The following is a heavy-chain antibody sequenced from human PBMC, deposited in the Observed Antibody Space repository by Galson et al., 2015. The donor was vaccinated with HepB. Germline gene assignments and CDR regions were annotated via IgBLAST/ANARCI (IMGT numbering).Heavy chain of an antibody. D-gene: IGHD5-18*01. J-gene: IGHJ6*03. CDR2: IKSKTDGGTT. Sequence: SLRLSCAASGFTFSNAWMSWVRQAPGKGLEWVGRIKSKTDGGTTDYAAPVKGRFTISRDDSKNTLYLQMNSLKTEDTAVYYCTTDLRGYSYGLTAHIYYYYYYMDVWGKGTTVTVSS. CDR1: GFTFSNAW. V-gene: IGHV3-15*01. CDR3: TTDLRGYSYGLTAHIYYYYYYMDV.